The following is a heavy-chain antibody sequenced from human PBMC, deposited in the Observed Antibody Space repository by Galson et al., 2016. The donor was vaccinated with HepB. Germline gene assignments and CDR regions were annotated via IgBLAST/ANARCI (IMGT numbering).Heavy chain of an antibody. D-gene: IGHD3-10*01. V-gene: IGHV3-13*01. CDR1: GFTFSSYD. J-gene: IGHJ4*02. CDR2: IGTDGDT. Sequence: SLRLSCAASGFTFSSYDMHWVRQATGKGLEWVSAIGTDGDTYYPGSGKGRFTISRENAKNSLYLQMNSLRAGDTAVYYCARGYHGSGSYYFDYWCQGTLVTVSS. CDR3: ARGYHGSGSYYFDY.